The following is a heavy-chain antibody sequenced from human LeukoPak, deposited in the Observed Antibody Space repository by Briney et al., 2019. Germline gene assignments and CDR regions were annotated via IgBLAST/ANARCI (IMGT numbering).Heavy chain of an antibody. J-gene: IGHJ4*02. Sequence: ASVKVSCKVSGYTLTELSMHWVRQAPGKGLEWMGGFDPEDGETIHAQKFQGRVTMTEDTSTDTAYMELSSLRSEDTAVYYCATARQYYYDSSGHPYFDYWGQGTLVTVSS. CDR2: FDPEDGET. CDR3: ATARQYYYDSSGHPYFDY. D-gene: IGHD3-22*01. CDR1: GYTLTELS. V-gene: IGHV1-24*01.